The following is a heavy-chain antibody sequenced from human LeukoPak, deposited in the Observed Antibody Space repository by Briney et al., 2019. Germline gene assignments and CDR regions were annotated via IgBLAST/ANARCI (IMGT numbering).Heavy chain of an antibody. D-gene: IGHD6-19*01. Sequence: QTGRSLRLSCATSQFTFNKYGTHWVRHAPGRGLEWVAFVRYDETTNQYSDSVKGRFFISRDNSRDMLFLRMNNLSSDDTAVYYCAKGGPSVAATLDHWGQGTRVIVSS. J-gene: IGHJ4*02. CDR2: VRYDETTN. CDR1: QFTFNKYG. CDR3: AKGGPSVAATLDH. V-gene: IGHV3-30*02.